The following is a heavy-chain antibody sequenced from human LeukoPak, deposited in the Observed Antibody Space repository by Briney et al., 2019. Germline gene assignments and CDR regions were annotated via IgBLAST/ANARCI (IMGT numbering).Heavy chain of an antibody. J-gene: IGHJ4*02. Sequence: ASVKVSCKASGYTFTGYYMHWVRQAPGQGLEWMGIINPSGGSTSYAQKFQGRVTMTRDMSTSTVYMELSSLRSEDMAVYYCARGYCSGGSCYSFHLVYWGQGTLVTVSS. CDR2: INPSGGST. D-gene: IGHD2-15*01. CDR1: GYTFTGYY. CDR3: ARGYCSGGSCYSFHLVY. V-gene: IGHV1-46*01.